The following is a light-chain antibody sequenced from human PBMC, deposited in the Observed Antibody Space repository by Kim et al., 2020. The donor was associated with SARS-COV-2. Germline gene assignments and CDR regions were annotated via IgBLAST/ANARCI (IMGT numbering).Light chain of an antibody. V-gene: IGLV2-14*03. CDR3: CSYTSSNSV. CDR2: DVS. Sequence: QSALTQPASVSGSPGQSITISCTGTSSDVGDYNYVSWYQQHPGEAPKLIIFDVSHRPSGLSNRFSGSKSGNTASLIISELHIEDEADYYCCSYTSSNSVFGGGTQLTVL. CDR1: SSDVGDYNY. J-gene: IGLJ2*01.